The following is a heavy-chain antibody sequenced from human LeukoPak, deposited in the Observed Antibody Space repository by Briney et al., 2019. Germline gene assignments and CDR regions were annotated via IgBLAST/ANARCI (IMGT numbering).Heavy chain of an antibody. Sequence: GGSLRLSCAASGFTFRTYSMNWVRQAPGKGLEWVAVISYDGSNKYYADSVKGRFTISRDNSKNTLYLQMNSLRAEDTAVYYCAKDRSMDVWGQGTTVTVSS. CDR1: GFTFRTYS. CDR2: ISYDGSNK. V-gene: IGHV3-30*18. J-gene: IGHJ6*02. CDR3: AKDRSMDV.